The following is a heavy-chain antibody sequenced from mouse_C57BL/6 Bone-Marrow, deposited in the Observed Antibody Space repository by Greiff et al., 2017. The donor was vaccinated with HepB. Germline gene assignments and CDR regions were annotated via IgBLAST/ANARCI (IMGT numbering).Heavy chain of an antibody. CDR1: GYTFTDYY. J-gene: IGHJ2*01. V-gene: IGHV1-76*01. CDR3: ARGHYSNPRYFDY. Sequence: VKLVESGAELVRPGASVKLSCKASGYTFTDYYINWVKQRPGQGLEWIARIYPGSGNTYYNEKFKGKATLTAEKSSSTAYMQLSSLTSEDSAVYFCARGHYSNPRYFDYWGQGTTLTVSS. D-gene: IGHD2-5*01. CDR2: IYPGSGNT.